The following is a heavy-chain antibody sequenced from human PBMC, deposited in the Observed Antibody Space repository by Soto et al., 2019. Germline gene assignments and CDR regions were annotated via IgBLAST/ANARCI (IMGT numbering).Heavy chain of an antibody. Sequence: QVQLVESGGGVVQPGRSLRLSCAASGFTFSSYGMHWVRQAPGKGLEWVAVISYDGSNKYYADSVKGRFTISRDNSKNTLYLQMNSLRAEDTAVYYCAKDRGQYYFDYWGQGTLVNVSS. CDR3: AKDRGQYYFDY. CDR1: GFTFSSYG. V-gene: IGHV3-30*18. D-gene: IGHD1-26*01. CDR2: ISYDGSNK. J-gene: IGHJ4*02.